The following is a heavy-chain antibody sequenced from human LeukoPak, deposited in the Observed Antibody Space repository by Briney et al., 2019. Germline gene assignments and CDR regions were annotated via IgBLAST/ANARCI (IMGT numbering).Heavy chain of an antibody. V-gene: IGHV3-30*02. D-gene: IGHD6-13*01. Sequence: GGSLRLSCAASGFTFSSYGMHWVRQAPGKGLQWVAFIRYEGSNKYYADSVKGRFTISRDNSKNTLHLQMNSLRTEDTAVYYCAKDIAAAGTDFGFDYWGQGTLVTVSS. CDR2: IRYEGSNK. J-gene: IGHJ4*02. CDR3: AKDIAAAGTDFGFDY. CDR1: GFTFSSYG.